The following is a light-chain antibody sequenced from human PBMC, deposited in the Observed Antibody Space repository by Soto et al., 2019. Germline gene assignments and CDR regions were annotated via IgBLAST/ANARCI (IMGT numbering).Light chain of an antibody. V-gene: IGLV2-11*01. CDR2: DVS. CDR1: SSDVGGYNY. J-gene: IGLJ1*01. Sequence: QSVLTQPRSVSGSPGQSVTISCTGTSSDVGGYNYVSWYQQHPGKAPKLMIYDVSKRPSGVPDRFSGSKSGNTASLTISGLQAEDEAEYYCCSYAGSSTPTYVFGTGTQLTV. CDR3: CSYAGSSTPTYV.